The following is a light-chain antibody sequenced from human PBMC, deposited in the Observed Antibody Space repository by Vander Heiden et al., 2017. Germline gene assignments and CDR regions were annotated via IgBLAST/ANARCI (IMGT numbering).Light chain of an antibody. CDR1: QDSRND. Sequence: DIQVTQSPSSLSASVGARVTIICRARQDSRNDLAWYQQKPGKAPKRLIAGASTLQSGVPSRFSGSGSGTEFTLTISSLQPEDFATYYCLQYYAYPFTFGQGTRLDIK. CDR2: GAS. J-gene: IGKJ2*01. V-gene: IGKV1-17*01. CDR3: LQYYAYPFT.